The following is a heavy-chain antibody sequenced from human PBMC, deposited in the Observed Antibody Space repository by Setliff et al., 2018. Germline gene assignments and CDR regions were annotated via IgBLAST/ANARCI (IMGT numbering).Heavy chain of an antibody. J-gene: IGHJ5*02. CDR1: GFTFADYA. D-gene: IGHD4-17*01. Sequence: PGGSLRLSCAASGFTFADYAMSWVRQAPGKGLEWVSTIYSGDRSTFYTDSVKGRFIIFRDSSKNTLYMQLNSLRAEDTAIYYCARDPNGDYVGAFDPWGQGILVTVSS. CDR2: IYSGDRST. V-gene: IGHV3-23*03. CDR3: ARDPNGDYVGAFDP.